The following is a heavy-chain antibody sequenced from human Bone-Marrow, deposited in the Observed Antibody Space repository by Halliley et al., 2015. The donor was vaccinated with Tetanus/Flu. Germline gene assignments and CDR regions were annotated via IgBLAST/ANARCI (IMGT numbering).Heavy chain of an antibody. CDR3: ARGDQEFDY. J-gene: IGHJ4*02. CDR2: IYDDGRPIT. Sequence: KGLEWIGYIYDDGRPITNYNPSLMGRVTISVDTSKNQLSLRLTSVTAADTAKYYCARGDQEFDYWGQGAPVAVSS. D-gene: IGHD2-21*01. V-gene: IGHV4-59*01.